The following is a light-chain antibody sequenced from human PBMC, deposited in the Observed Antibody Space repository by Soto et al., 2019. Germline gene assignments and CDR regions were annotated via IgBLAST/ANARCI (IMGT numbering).Light chain of an antibody. CDR1: RSDVGIYNL. J-gene: IGLJ1*01. V-gene: IGLV2-14*02. CDR3: QSYDSSLSGNYV. Sequence: QSVLTQPASVSGSPGQSITISCTGSRSDVGIYNLVSWYQQHPGKAPQLIIYEDIKRPSGVSDRISGSKSGNTASLAITGLQAEDEADYYCQSYDSSLSGNYVFGSGTKLTVL. CDR2: EDI.